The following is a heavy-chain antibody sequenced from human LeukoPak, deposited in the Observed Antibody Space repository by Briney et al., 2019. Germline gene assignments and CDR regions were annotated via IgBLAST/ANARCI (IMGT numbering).Heavy chain of an antibody. J-gene: IGHJ6*02. CDR2: ISTYGGHT. CDR3: ARDGPGAVAGPYS. Sequence: ASVKVSCKASGYTFISYGIGWVRQAPGQGLEWMGWISTYGGHTSYAQQFQDRVTMTKDTYTSTAYMELRSLRSDDTAVYYCARDGPGAVAGPYSWGQGTTVTVSS. V-gene: IGHV1-18*01. CDR1: GYTFISYG. D-gene: IGHD6-19*01.